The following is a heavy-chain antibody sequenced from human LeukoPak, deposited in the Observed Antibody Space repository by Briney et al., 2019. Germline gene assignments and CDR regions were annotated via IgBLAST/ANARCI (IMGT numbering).Heavy chain of an antibody. J-gene: IGHJ4*02. D-gene: IGHD1-7*01. CDR1: GFTFSNYW. V-gene: IGHV3-7*01. CDR2: IKQDGSEK. CDR3: ASTNSLDY. Sequence: GGSLRLSCAASGFTFSNYWMNWVRQAPGKGLEWVANIKQDGSEKNFVDSVKGRFTISRDNAKNSLYLQMNSLRAEDTAVYYCASTNSLDYWGQGALVTVSS.